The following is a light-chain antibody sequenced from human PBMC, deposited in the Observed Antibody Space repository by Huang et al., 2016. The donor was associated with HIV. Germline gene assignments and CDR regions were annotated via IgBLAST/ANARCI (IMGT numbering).Light chain of an antibody. J-gene: IGKJ1*01. V-gene: IGKV1-9*01. Sequence: IQLTQSPSSLSASVGDRVTITCRASQGISSYLAWYQQKPGKAHKLLIYVASTLQSGVPSRFIRSGSGTDITLTISSRQPEDFATYYCQQLNSYPRTFGQGTKVEIK. CDR2: VAS. CDR3: QQLNSYPRT. CDR1: QGISSY.